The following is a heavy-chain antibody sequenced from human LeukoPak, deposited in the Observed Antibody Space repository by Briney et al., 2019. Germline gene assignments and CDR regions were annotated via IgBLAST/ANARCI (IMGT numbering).Heavy chain of an antibody. CDR1: GGSIRSYY. Sequence: SETLSLTCTVSGGSIRSYYYSWIRQPPGKGLEWIGYICYSGSTNYNPSLKSRVTISVDTSKNQFSLRVRFATAADTAMYYCARHSSWYNWFDPWGQGTLVTVSS. V-gene: IGHV4-59*08. D-gene: IGHD6-13*01. J-gene: IGHJ5*02. CDR2: ICYSGST. CDR3: ARHSSWYNWFDP.